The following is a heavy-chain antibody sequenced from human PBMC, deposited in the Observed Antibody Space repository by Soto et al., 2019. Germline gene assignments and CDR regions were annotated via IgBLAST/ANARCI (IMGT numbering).Heavy chain of an antibody. CDR1: GASFSPNY. V-gene: IGHV4-39*01. J-gene: IGHJ3*02. CDR2: VYHTGST. D-gene: IGHD3-3*01. Sequence: SETLSLTCTVSGASFSPNYWAWIRQPPGEGLEWIGSVYHTGSTYYNPSLKSRVTISVDTSKNQFSLKLSSVTAADTAVYYCARHGVNSPFGIWGQGTMVIVSS. CDR3: ARHGVNSPFGI.